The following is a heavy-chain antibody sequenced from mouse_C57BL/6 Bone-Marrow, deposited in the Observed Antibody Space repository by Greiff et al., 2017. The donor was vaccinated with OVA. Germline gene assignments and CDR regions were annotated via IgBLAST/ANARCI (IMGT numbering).Heavy chain of an antibody. CDR1: GYTFTDYE. D-gene: IGHD1-1*01. J-gene: IGHJ1*03. CDR3: TRGDYYGSRRPYFDV. Sequence: QVQLKESGAELVRPGASVTLSCKASGYTFTDYEMHWVKQTPVHGLEWIGAIDPETGGTAYNQKFKGKAILTADTSSSTAYLELRSLTSDDSSVYYCTRGDYYGSRRPYFDVWGTGTTVTVSA. CDR2: IDPETGGT. V-gene: IGHV1-15*01.